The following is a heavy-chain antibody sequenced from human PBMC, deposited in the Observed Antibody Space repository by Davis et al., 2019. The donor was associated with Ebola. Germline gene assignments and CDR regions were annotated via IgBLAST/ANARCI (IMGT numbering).Heavy chain of an antibody. CDR3: ARVVYGSGEGDY. J-gene: IGHJ4*02. CDR2: IYYSGST. D-gene: IGHD3-10*01. V-gene: IGHV4-59*01. Sequence: PSETLSLTCTVSGGSISSYYWSWIRQPPGKGLEWIGYIYYSGSTNYNPSLKSRVTISVDTSKNQFSLKLSSVTAADTAVYYCARVVYGSGEGDYWGQGTLVTVSS. CDR1: GGSISSYY.